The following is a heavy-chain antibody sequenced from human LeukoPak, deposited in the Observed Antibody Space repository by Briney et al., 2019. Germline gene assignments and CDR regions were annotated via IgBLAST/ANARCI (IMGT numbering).Heavy chain of an antibody. Sequence: GGSLRLSCAASGFTFSSYGMHWVRQAPGKGLEWVAVIWYDGSNKYYADSVKGRFTISRDNSKNTLYLQMNSLRAEDTAVYYCARDSSGRRIAVAGTGFDYWGQGTLVTVSS. D-gene: IGHD6-19*01. V-gene: IGHV3-33*01. CDR1: GFTFSSYG. CDR3: ARDSSGRRIAVAGTGFDY. J-gene: IGHJ4*02. CDR2: IWYDGSNK.